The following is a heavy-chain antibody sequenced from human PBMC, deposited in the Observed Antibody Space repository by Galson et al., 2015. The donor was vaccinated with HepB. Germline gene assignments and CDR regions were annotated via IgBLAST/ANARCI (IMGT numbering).Heavy chain of an antibody. CDR3: AKVFPEKTDGWYRQALYYFDS. D-gene: IGHD6-19*01. V-gene: IGHV3-23*01. CDR1: GFTFSYYA. CDR2: ITPSGDNT. J-gene: IGHJ4*02. Sequence: SLRLSCAVSGFTFSYYAMSWVRQAPGKGLEWVSAITPSGDNTYSADSMKGRFTISRDNSQNTLFLQLNSRRADDPAIYFCAKVFPEKTDGWYRQALYYFDSWGQGTRVTVSS.